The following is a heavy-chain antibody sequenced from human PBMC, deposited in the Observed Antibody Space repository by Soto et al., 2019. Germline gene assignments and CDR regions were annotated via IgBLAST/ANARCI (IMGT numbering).Heavy chain of an antibody. CDR1: GGSFSGYY. CDR3: ARDAGDIVVVVAAKGGLHWFDP. Sequence: SETLSLTCAVYGGSFSGYYWSWIRQPPGKGLEWIGEINHSGSTNYNPSLKSRVTISVDTSKNQFSLKLSSVTAADTAVYYCARDAGDIVVVVAAKGGLHWFDPWGQGTLVTVSS. CDR2: INHSGST. J-gene: IGHJ5*02. D-gene: IGHD2-15*01. V-gene: IGHV4-34*01.